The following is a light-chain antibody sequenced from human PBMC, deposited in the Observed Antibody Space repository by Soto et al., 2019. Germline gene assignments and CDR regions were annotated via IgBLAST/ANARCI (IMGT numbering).Light chain of an antibody. Sequence: SALTPPASVSGSPGQSITLSCTGTSSDVGGYNYVSWYQQHPGKAPKLMIYEVSNRPSGVSNRFSGSKSGNTASLTISGLQAEDEADYYGSSYTSSSTLVFGTGTKLTVL. V-gene: IGLV2-14*01. CDR1: SSDVGGYNY. CDR2: EVS. J-gene: IGLJ1*01. CDR3: SSYTSSSTLV.